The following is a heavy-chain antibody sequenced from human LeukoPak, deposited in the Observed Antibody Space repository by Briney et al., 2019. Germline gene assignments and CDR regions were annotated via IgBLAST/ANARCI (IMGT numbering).Heavy chain of an antibody. CDR3: AKGGSSPRSGFGY. J-gene: IGHJ4*02. Sequence: GGSLRLSCAASGFTFDDYGMSWVRQAPGKGLEWVSGINWNGGSTGYADSVKGRFTISRDNAKNSLYLQMNSLRAEDMALYYCAKGGSSPRSGFGYWGQGTLVTVSS. V-gene: IGHV3-20*04. D-gene: IGHD6-6*01. CDR2: INWNGGST. CDR1: GFTFDDYG.